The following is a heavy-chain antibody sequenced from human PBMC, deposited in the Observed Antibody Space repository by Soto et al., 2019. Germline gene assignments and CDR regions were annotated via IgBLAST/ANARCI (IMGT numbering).Heavy chain of an antibody. CDR3: ARHGRDILTGFHPFDY. CDR2: INHSGST. CDR1: GGSFSGYY. J-gene: IGHJ4*02. Sequence: SETLSLTYAVYGGSFSGYYWSWIRQPPGKGLEWIGEINHSGSTNYNPSLKSRVTISVDTSKNQFSLKLSSVTAADTAVYYCARHGRDILTGFHPFDYWGQGTLVTVSS. D-gene: IGHD3-9*01. V-gene: IGHV4-34*01.